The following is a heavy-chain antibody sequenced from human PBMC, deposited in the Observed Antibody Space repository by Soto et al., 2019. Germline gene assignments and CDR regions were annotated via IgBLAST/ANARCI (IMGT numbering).Heavy chain of an antibody. CDR3: ASASRYSLLLFYYYGMDV. Sequence: GASVKVSGKASGYTFTSYYMHWVRQAPGQGLEWMGIINPSGGSTSYAQKFQGRVTMTRDTSTSTVYMELSSLRSEDTAVYYCASASRYSLLLFYYYGMDVWGQGTTVTVSS. V-gene: IGHV1-46*01. CDR2: INPSGGST. D-gene: IGHD2-15*01. J-gene: IGHJ6*02. CDR1: GYTFTSYY.